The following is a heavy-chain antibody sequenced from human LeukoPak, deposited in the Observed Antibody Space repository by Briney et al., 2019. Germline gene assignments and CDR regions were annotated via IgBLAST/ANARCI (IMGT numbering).Heavy chain of an antibody. CDR2: IYYSGST. D-gene: IGHD5-18*01. V-gene: IGHV4-59*08. Sequence: SETLSLTCTVSGDSINSYYWSWIRQPPGKGLEWIGYIYYSGSTKYNPSIKSRVTISVDTSENQFSLKLSSVTAADTAVYYCARSLRGYRFATDYWGQGTLVTVSS. J-gene: IGHJ4*02. CDR1: GDSINSYY. CDR3: ARSLRGYRFATDY.